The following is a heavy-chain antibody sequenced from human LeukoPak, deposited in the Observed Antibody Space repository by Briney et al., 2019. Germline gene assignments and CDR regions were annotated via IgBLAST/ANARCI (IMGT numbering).Heavy chain of an antibody. CDR3: ARDGPWKSDP. D-gene: IGHD1-1*01. Sequence: PSETLSLTCTVSGGSVSSDHYWGWIRQPPGKGLEWIGSICSGGNTCYNPSLQSRVTISADSSRTHFFLHLTSATAADTAVYFCARDGPWKSDPWGRGTLVTVSS. CDR1: GGSVSSDHY. CDR2: ICSGGNT. J-gene: IGHJ5*02. V-gene: IGHV4-39*02.